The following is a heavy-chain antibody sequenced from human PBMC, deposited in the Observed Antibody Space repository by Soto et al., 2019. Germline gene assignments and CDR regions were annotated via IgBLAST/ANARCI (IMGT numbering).Heavy chain of an antibody. J-gene: IGHJ4*02. CDR3: ARVLRYFDWLSQLDY. Sequence: SVKVSCKASGYTFTSYAMHWVRQAPGQRLEWMGWINAGNGNTKYSQKFQGRVTITRDTSASTAYMELSSLRSEDTAVYYCARVLRYFDWLSQLDYWGQGTLVTVSS. CDR2: INAGNGNT. CDR1: GYTFTSYA. V-gene: IGHV1-3*01. D-gene: IGHD3-9*01.